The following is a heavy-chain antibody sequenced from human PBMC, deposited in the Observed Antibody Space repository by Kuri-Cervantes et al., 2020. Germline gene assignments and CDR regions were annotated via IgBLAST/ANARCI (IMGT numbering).Heavy chain of an antibody. CDR2: INPSGAT. V-gene: IGHV1-2*02. J-gene: IGHJ6*02. Sequence: ASVKVSCKASGYTFTSYAMHWVRQAPGQRLEWMGWINPSGATHYPQNFRDRVSMTRDTSITTAYMELTSLRSDDTAVYYCARMIAYGSGSRFREDVWGQGTTVTVSS. CDR3: ARMIAYGSGSRFREDV. D-gene: IGHD3-10*01. CDR1: GYTFTSYA.